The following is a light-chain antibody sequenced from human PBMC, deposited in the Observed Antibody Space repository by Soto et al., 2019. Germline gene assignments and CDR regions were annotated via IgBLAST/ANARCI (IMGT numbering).Light chain of an antibody. CDR1: QSISSW. CDR3: QQANSFPLT. Sequence: DIQMTQSPSTLSASVGDRVTITCRASQSISSWLAWYQQKPGKAPKLLIYDASSLESGVPSRFSGSGSGTVFTLTISNLQPEDFATYYCQQANSFPLTFGQGTRLEIK. J-gene: IGKJ5*01. V-gene: IGKV1-5*01. CDR2: DAS.